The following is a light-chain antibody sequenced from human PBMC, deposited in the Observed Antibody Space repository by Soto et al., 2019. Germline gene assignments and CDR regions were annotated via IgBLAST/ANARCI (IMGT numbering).Light chain of an antibody. CDR3: SSFTSKSSLI. V-gene: IGLV2-14*01. CDR1: MRDVGAYNL. J-gene: IGLJ2*01. Sequence: QPVLTQPASVSGSPGQSITISCAGTMRDVGAYNLVSWYQQHPGRAPQLILYEVRNRPSGISFRFSGSKSGNTASLTISGLQAEDEADYYCSSFTSKSSLIFGGGTKVTVL. CDR2: EVR.